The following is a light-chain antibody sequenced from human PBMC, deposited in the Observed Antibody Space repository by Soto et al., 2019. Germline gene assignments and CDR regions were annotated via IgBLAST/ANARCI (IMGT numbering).Light chain of an antibody. V-gene: IGKV1-27*01. CDR2: AAS. J-gene: IGKJ4*02. Sequence: DIQVTQSPSSLSASLGDRVTITCRANQAIGVYLAWFQQQPGKVPKLLIYAASALQSGGPSRFSGSGSGTDFPVTMSSPQPEDIAIYYWQKYNSAPLTFGGGTKVEI. CDR3: QKYNSAPLT. CDR1: QAIGVY.